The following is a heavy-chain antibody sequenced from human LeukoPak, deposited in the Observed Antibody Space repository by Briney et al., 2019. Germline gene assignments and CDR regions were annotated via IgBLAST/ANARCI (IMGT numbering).Heavy chain of an antibody. D-gene: IGHD3-22*01. CDR2: IYYSGST. V-gene: IGHV4-59*01. CDR1: GGSISSYY. J-gene: IGHJ4*02. CDR3: ARGKVSSAYYYCFDY. Sequence: SETLSLTCTVSGGSISSYYWSWIRQPPVNVLEWIGYIYYSGSTNYNPSLKSRVTISVDTSKNQFSLKLSSVTAADTAVYYCARGKVSSAYYYCFDYWGQGTLVTVSS.